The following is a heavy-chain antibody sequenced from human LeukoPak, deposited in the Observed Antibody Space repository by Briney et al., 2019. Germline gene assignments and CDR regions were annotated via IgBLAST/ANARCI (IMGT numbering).Heavy chain of an antibody. Sequence: PGRSLRLSCAASGFTFDDYAMHWVRQAPGKGLEWVSGISWNSGSIGYADSVKGRFTISRDNAKNSLYLQMNGLRAEDTAVYYCARDKGWLRSEYFQHWGQGTLVTVSS. CDR1: GFTFDDYA. J-gene: IGHJ1*01. V-gene: IGHV3-9*01. CDR3: ARDKGWLRSEYFQH. D-gene: IGHD5-12*01. CDR2: ISWNSGSI.